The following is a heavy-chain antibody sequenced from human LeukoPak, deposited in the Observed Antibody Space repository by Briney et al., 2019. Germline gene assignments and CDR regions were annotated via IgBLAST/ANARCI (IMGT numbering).Heavy chain of an antibody. D-gene: IGHD4-17*01. CDR3: ARAVDGGYIIDY. CDR2: ISSSSSTT. CDR1: GFTFSDYY. V-gene: IGHV3-11*01. Sequence: PGGSLRLSCAASGFTFSDYYMSWIRQAPGKGLEWVSYISSSSSTTYYADSVKGRFTISRDNAKNSLYLQMNSLRAEDTAVYYCARAVDGGYIIDYGGEGTLVTVSS. J-gene: IGHJ4*02.